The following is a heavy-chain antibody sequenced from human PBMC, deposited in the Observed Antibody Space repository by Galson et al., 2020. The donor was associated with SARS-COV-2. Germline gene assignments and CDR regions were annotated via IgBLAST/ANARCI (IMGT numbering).Heavy chain of an antibody. V-gene: IGHV4-31*03. CDR1: GGSITSGGYY. J-gene: IGHJ4*02. CDR3: TRDSPGFYFDS. Sequence: TLSLTCTVSGGSITSGGYYLTWIRQHPGKGLEWIGFIHYSGSTYYNPSLKSRLTISVDTSKSQFSLRLSSVTAADSAVYYCTRDSPGFYFDSWGQGILVTVSS. CDR2: IHYSGST.